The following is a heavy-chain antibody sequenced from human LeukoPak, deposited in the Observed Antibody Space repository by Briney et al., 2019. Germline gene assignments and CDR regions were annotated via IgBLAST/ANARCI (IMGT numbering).Heavy chain of an antibody. V-gene: IGHV3-23*01. D-gene: IGHD5-12*01. Sequence: PGGSLRLSCAASGFTFSSYAMSWVRQAPGKGLEWVSAISGSGGSTYYADSVKGRFTISRDISKSTLYLQMNNLRAEDTAVYYCARGPSLRLAGNAFDYWGQGTPV. CDR2: ISGSGGST. J-gene: IGHJ4*02. CDR3: ARGPSLRLAGNAFDY. CDR1: GFTFSSYA.